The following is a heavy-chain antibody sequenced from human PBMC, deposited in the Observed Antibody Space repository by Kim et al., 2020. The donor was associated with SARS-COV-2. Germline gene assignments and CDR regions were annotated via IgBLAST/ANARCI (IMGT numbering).Heavy chain of an antibody. D-gene: IGHD1-7*01. Sequence: ASVKVSCKASGYTFTGYYMHWVRQAPGQGLEWMGRINPNSGGTNYAQKFQGRVTMTRDTSISTAYMELSRLRSDDTAVYYCAREAYWNYLGDAFDIWGQGTMVTVSS. V-gene: IGHV1-2*06. CDR2: INPNSGGT. CDR3: AREAYWNYLGDAFDI. J-gene: IGHJ3*02. CDR1: GYTFTGYY.